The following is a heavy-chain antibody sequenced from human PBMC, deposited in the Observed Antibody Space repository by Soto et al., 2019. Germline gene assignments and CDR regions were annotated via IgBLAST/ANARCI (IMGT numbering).Heavy chain of an antibody. J-gene: IGHJ5*02. CDR3: ARLIAVAGLYNWFEP. Sequence: GGSLRLSCAASGFTFSSYWMHWVRQAPGKGLVWVSRINSDGSSTRYADSVKGRFTISRDNAKNTLYMQMNSLRAEDTAVYYCARLIAVAGLYNWFEPCGPGT. D-gene: IGHD6-19*01. V-gene: IGHV3-74*01. CDR1: GFTFSSYW. CDR2: INSDGSST.